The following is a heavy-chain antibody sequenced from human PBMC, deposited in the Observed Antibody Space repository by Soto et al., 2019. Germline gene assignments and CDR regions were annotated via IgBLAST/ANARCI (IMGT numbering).Heavy chain of an antibody. J-gene: IGHJ6*02. D-gene: IGHD6-6*01. V-gene: IGHV1-69*12. CDR1: GGTFSSYA. CDR3: ARHPRPNYYCGMDV. CDR2: IIPIFGTA. Sequence: QVQLVQSGAEVKKPGSSVKVSCKASGGTFSSYAISWVRQAPGQGLEWMGGIIPIFGTANYAQKFQGRVTMTADEATSTADRELSSLSSEDTAVYYGARHPRPNYYCGMDVWGQGTTVTVSS.